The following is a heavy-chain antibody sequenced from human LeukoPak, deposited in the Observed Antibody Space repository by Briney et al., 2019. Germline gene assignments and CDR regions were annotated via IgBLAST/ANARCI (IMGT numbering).Heavy chain of an antibody. V-gene: IGHV3-7*01. CDR2: IKQDGSEA. CDR3: ATRYCTIPACRASSYHCMDN. D-gene: IGHD2-8*01. CDR1: GGSISSYY. J-gene: IGHJ6*03. Sequence: ETLSLTCTVSGGSISSYYWSWIRQPPGKGLEWVANIKQDGSEAYYVDSVKGRFTVSRDNAKNSLYLQLNSLGAEDTAVYYCATRYCTIPACRASSYHCMDNWGKGTTVTVSS.